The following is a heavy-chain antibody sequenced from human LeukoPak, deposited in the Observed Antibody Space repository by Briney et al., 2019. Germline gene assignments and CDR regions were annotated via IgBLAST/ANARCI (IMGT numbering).Heavy chain of an antibody. CDR1: GYTFTSYD. D-gene: IGHD6-19*01. Sequence: ASVKVSCKASGYTFTSYDINWVRQATGQGPEWMGWMNPNSDNTGYAQKFQGRVTMTRNTSISTAHMELSSLRSEDTAVYYCAKGDSSGRRFFDYWGQGTVVTVSS. CDR3: AKGDSSGRRFFDY. CDR2: MNPNSDNT. J-gene: IGHJ4*02. V-gene: IGHV1-8*01.